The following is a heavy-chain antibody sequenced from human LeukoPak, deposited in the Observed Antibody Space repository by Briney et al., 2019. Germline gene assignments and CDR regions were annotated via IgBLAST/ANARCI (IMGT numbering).Heavy chain of an antibody. CDR2: ISWNCCSV. D-gene: IGHD4-17*01. Sequence: AGRSLRLSCAASGFNFDDYAMHWVRQAPGKGLEGVSGISWNCCSVGYADSVKGRFTIFRDNAKNSLYRQMNSLRAEATALYYCAKDIFSLMPTVPQTSFDYWGQGTLVTVSS. CDR3: AKDIFSLMPTVPQTSFDY. V-gene: IGHV3-9*01. J-gene: IGHJ4*02. CDR1: GFNFDDYA.